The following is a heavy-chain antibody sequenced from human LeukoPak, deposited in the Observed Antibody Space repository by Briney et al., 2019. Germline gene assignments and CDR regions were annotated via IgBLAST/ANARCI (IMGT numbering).Heavy chain of an antibody. Sequence: GGSLRLSCAASGFTFSSYAMHWVRQAPGKGLEWVAVISYDGSNKYYADSVKGRFTISRDNSKNTLYLQMNSLRAEDTAVYYCARDQVYFSDYWGQGTLVTVSS. D-gene: IGHD3-9*01. J-gene: IGHJ4*02. CDR1: GFTFSSYA. CDR3: ARDQVYFSDY. V-gene: IGHV3-30-3*01. CDR2: ISYDGSNK.